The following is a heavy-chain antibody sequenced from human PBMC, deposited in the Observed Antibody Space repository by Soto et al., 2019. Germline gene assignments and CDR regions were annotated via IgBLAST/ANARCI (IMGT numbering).Heavy chain of an antibody. Sequence: GGSLRLSCAASGFSFGSYALSWVRQAPGKGLEWVSTISGSDGKTFYANSVKGRFSISRDASQNTLYLQMNSLRADDTAIYYCARWSYLDYWGQGTRVTVSS. V-gene: IGHV3-23*01. CDR1: GFSFGSYA. CDR2: ISGSDGKT. J-gene: IGHJ4*02. CDR3: ARWSYLDY. D-gene: IGHD3-3*01.